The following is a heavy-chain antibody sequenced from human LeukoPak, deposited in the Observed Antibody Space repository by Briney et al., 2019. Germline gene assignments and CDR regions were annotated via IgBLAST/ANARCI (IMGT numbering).Heavy chain of an antibody. V-gene: IGHV3-21*01. CDR1: GFTFSSYS. CDR2: ISSSSSYI. CDR3: ARGWCYDSSGYDY. D-gene: IGHD3-22*01. J-gene: IGHJ4*02. Sequence: GGSLRLSCAASGFTFSSYSMNWVRQAPGKGLEWVSSISSSSSYIYYADSVKGRFTISRDNAKNSLYLQMNSLRAEDTALYYCARGWCYDSSGYDYWGQGTLVTVSS.